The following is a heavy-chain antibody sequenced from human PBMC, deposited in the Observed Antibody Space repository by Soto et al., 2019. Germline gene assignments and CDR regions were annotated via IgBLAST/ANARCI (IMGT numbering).Heavy chain of an antibody. CDR1: GYSFTSYW. CDR3: ARRRKALHLYGMDV. V-gene: IGHV5-10-1*01. CDR2: VDPSDSYT. J-gene: IGHJ6*02. Sequence: GESLKISCKGSGYSFTSYWISWVRQMPGKGLEWMGRVDPSDSYTNYSPSFQGHVTISADKSISTAYLQWSSLKASDTAMYYCARRRKALHLYGMDVWGQGTTVTVSS.